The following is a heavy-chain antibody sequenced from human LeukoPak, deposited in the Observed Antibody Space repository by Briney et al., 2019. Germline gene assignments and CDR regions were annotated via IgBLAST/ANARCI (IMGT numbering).Heavy chain of an antibody. V-gene: IGHV4-31*03. D-gene: IGHD2-8*01. CDR3: ARDYIETAFCASGVCYTGGFDP. Sequence: SETLSLTCTVSGASVSSGDYYWSWLRQHPGKGLEWIGYIHYSGPTYSNPSLRSRVTLSVDTSNNLLSLRLSSVTSADTAVYYCARDYIETAFCASGVCYTGGFDPWGQETLVTVSS. CDR1: GASVSSGDYY. J-gene: IGHJ5*02. CDR2: IHYSGPT.